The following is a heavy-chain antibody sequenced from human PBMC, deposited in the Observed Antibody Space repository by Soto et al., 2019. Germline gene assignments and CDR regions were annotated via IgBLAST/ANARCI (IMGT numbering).Heavy chain of an antibody. CDR2: ISDDGSNT. D-gene: IGHD3-3*01. J-gene: IGHJ4*02. Sequence: QVQLVESGGGVVQPGRSLRLSCAASGFTFSRHTMHWVRQAPGKGLEWVAAISDDGSNTYYADSVKGRFTISRDNSKNTLYLQMTSLSSEDTAVHHCARDVYYDFCRCCNTHPYYFEDWGQGTLVTVSS. V-gene: IGHV3-30-3*01. CDR1: GFTFSRHT. CDR3: ARDVYYDFCRCCNTHPYYFED.